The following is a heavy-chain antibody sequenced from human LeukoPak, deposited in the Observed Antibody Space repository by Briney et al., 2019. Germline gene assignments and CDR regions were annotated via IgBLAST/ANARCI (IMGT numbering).Heavy chain of an antibody. Sequence: SETLSLTCTVSGGSISSYYWSWIRQPPGKGLEWIGYIYYSGSTSYSGNTNYNPSLKSRVTILVDTSKNQFSLKLSSVTAADTAVYYCARDSWAAGSPFDYWGQGTLVTVSS. D-gene: IGHD1-26*01. CDR3: ARDSWAAGSPFDY. CDR2: IYYSGST. J-gene: IGHJ4*02. CDR1: GGSISSYY. V-gene: IGHV4-59*01.